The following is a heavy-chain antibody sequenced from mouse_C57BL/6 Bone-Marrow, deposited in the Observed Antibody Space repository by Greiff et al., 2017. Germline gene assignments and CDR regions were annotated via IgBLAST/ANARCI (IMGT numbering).Heavy chain of an antibody. CDR2: IDPSDSET. J-gene: IGHJ3*01. CDR1: GYTFTSYW. CDR3: ARGDSSGYSFAY. D-gene: IGHD3-2*02. Sequence: VQLQQPGAELVRPGSSVKLSCKASGYTFTSYWMHWVKQRPIQGLEWIGNIDPSDSETHYNQKFKDKATLTVYKSSSTAYMQLSSLTSEDSAVYYCARGDSSGYSFAYWGQGTLVTVSA. V-gene: IGHV1-52*01.